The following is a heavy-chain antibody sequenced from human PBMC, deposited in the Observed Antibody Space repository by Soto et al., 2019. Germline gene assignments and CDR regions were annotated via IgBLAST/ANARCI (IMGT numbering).Heavy chain of an antibody. CDR3: ARDRGCSGGSCYSGLLRWFDP. CDR2: INAGNGNT. J-gene: IGHJ5*02. Sequence: QVQLVQSGAEVKKPGASVKVSCKASGYTFTSYAMHWVRQAPGQRLEWMGWINAGNGNTKYSQKFQGRVTITRDTSASTAYMELSSLRSKDTAVYYCARDRGCSGGSCYSGLLRWFDPWGQGTLVTVPS. V-gene: IGHV1-3*01. CDR1: GYTFTSYA. D-gene: IGHD2-15*01.